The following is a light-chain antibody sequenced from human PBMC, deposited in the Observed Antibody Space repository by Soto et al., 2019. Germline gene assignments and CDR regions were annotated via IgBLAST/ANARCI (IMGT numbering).Light chain of an antibody. J-gene: IGKJ2*01. CDR1: QSISSW. Sequence: DIQMTQSPSTLSASVGDRVTITCRASQSISSWLAWYQQKPWKAPKLLIYQTSSLESGVPPRFSGSGSGTEFTLTITNLQPDDFAKYYCQQYNSYPYTFGQGTKLEIK. CDR3: QQYNSYPYT. V-gene: IGKV1-5*03. CDR2: QTS.